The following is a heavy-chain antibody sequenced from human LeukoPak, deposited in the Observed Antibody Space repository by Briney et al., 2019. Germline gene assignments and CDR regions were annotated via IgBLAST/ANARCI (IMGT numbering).Heavy chain of an antibody. D-gene: IGHD2-15*01. J-gene: IGHJ5*02. V-gene: IGHV1-69*04. CDR2: IIPILGIA. CDR3: ASRGVAATHWFDP. CDR1: GGTFSSYA. Sequence: SVKVSCKASGGTFSSYAISWVRQAPGQGLEWMGRIIPILGIANYAQKFQGRVTITADKSTSTAYMELSSLRSEDTAVYYCASRGVAATHWFDPWGQGTLVTVSS.